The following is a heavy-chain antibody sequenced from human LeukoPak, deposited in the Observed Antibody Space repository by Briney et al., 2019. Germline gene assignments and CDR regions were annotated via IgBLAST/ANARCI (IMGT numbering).Heavy chain of an antibody. CDR2: ISGSGSSL. D-gene: IGHD2-2*01. CDR3: VRDGRGYCGSTSCRPFDS. Sequence: GGSLRLSRAASGFTFSAYEMNWVRQAPGKGLEPVSYISGSGSSLSYADSVRGRFTISRDNAKNSLFLQMNSLRVEDTAIYYCVRDGRGYCGSTSCRPFDSWGRGTLVTVSS. J-gene: IGHJ4*02. CDR1: GFTFSAYE. V-gene: IGHV3-48*03.